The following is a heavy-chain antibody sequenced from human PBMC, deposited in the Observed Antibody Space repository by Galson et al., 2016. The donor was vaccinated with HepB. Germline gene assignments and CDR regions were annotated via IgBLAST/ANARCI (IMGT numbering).Heavy chain of an antibody. CDR2: IYHSGST. V-gene: IGHV4-39*01. CDR1: GVSISSSNNY. D-gene: IGHD2/OR15-2a*01. Sequence: ETLSLTCSVSGVSISSSNNYGTWIRQSPGRGLEWIGSIYHSGSTYYNPSLKGRITISVDTSKNQFSLNLTSLTAADTAVFYCARRARSPRFSEYLQRMEPGHYKYNGVDVWGHGTTVTVSS. CDR3: ARRARSPRFSEYLQRMEPGHYKYNGVDV. J-gene: IGHJ6*02.